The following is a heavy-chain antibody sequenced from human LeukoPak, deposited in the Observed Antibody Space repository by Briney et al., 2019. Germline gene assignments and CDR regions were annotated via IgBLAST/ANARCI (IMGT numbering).Heavy chain of an antibody. CDR3: ARGYDSVYYYGMDV. D-gene: IGHD3-3*01. J-gene: IGHJ6*04. CDR1: GYTFTGYY. CDR2: INPNSGGT. V-gene: IGHV1-2*04. Sequence: ASVKVSCKASGYTFTGYYMHWVRQAPGQGLEWMGWINPNSGGTNCAQKFQGWVTMTRDTSISTAYMELSRLRSDDTAVYYCARGYDSVYYYGMDVWGKGTTVTVSS.